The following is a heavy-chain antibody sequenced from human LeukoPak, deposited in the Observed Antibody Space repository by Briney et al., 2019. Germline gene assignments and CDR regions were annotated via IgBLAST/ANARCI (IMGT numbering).Heavy chain of an antibody. CDR2: IYYSGST. CDR3: ARDAGGTNDY. CDR1: GGPISSSSYY. V-gene: IGHV4-39*07. J-gene: IGHJ4*02. Sequence: SETLSLTCTVSGGPISSSSYYWGWIRQPPGKGLEWNGSIYYSGSTYYNPSLKSRVTVSVDTSKNQFSLKLSSVTAADTAVYYCARDAGGTNDYWGQGTLVTVSS. D-gene: IGHD3-16*01.